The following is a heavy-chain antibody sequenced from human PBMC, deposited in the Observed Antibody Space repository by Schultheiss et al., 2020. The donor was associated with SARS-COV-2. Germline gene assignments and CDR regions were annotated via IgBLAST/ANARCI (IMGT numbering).Heavy chain of an antibody. V-gene: IGHV4-59*01. Sequence: SQTLSLTCTVSGDSISSYYWSWIRQPPGKGLEWIGYIYYSGSTNYNPSLKSRVTISVDTSKNQFSLKLSSVTAADTAVYYCAREWLRLRWDVGYWGQGTLVTVSS. J-gene: IGHJ4*02. CDR2: IYYSGST. CDR3: AREWLRLRWDVGY. D-gene: IGHD5-12*01. CDR1: GDSISSYY.